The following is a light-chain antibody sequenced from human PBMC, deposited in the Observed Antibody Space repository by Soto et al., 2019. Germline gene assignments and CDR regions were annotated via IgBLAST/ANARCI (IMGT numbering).Light chain of an antibody. CDR3: QQHDGRPPMT. CDR2: AVS. Sequence: IQLTQSPSSLSASVGETVTITCRASQDIDNSLNWYQHQPGKAPKLMIYAVSFLETGVPSRFSGRGSGTVFSLTINRLQADDFATYYCQQHDGRPPMTFGQGTRLDIK. V-gene: IGKV1-33*01. CDR1: QDIDNS. J-gene: IGKJ5*01.